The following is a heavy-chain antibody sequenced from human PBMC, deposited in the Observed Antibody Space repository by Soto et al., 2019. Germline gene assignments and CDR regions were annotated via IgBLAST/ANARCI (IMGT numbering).Heavy chain of an antibody. CDR3: ASVTSLLRGRNWFDP. CDR1: GGSISSGGYS. Sequence: SETLSLTCTVSGGSISSGGYSWSWIRQPPGKGLEWIGYIYHSGSTYYNPSLKSRVTISVDTSKNQFSLKLSSVTAADTAVYYCASVTSLLRGRNWFDPWGQGTLVTVSS. D-gene: IGHD3-3*01. V-gene: IGHV4-30-2*01. CDR2: IYHSGST. J-gene: IGHJ5*02.